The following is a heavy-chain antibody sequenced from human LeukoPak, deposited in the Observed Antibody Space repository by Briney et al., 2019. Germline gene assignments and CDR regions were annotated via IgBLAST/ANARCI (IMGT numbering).Heavy chain of an antibody. CDR1: GFTFSSYW. Sequence: GGSLRLSCAASGFTFSSYWMHWVRQAPGKGLMWVSRINSDGSSTSYADSVKGRFTISRDNAKNTLYLQMDSLRAEDTAVFYCARVGQAGYVGYPLDYRGQGTLSPSPQ. V-gene: IGHV3-74*01. D-gene: IGHD5-12*01. CDR2: INSDGSST. CDR3: ARVGQAGYVGYPLDY. J-gene: IGHJ4*02.